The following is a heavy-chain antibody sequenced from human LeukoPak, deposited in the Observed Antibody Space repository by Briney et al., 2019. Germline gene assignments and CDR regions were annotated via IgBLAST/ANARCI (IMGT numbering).Heavy chain of an antibody. D-gene: IGHD5-18*01. V-gene: IGHV4-34*01. CDR2: INHSGST. Sequence: SETLSLTCAVYGGSFSGYSWSWIRQPPGKGLEWIGEINHSGSTNYNPSLKSRVTISVDTSKNHFSLKVTSVTAADTAVYYCARGGYKYGYASYFDYWGQGTLVTVSS. J-gene: IGHJ4*02. CDR3: ARGGYKYGYASYFDY. CDR1: GGSFSGYS.